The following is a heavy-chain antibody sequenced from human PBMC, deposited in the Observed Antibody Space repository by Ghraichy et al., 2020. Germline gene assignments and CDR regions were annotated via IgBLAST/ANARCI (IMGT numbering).Heavy chain of an antibody. D-gene: IGHD3-9*01. CDR2: IKQDGSEK. Sequence: GGSLRLSCAASGFTFSSYWMSWVRQAPGKGLEWVANIKQDGSEKYYVDSVKGRFTISRDNAKNSLYLQMNSLRAEDTAVYYCARDVLETENTGDVLRYFDSYQGPLWGQGTLVTVSS. CDR3: ARDVLETENTGDVLRYFDSYQGPL. J-gene: IGHJ4*02. CDR1: GFTFSSYW. V-gene: IGHV3-7*03.